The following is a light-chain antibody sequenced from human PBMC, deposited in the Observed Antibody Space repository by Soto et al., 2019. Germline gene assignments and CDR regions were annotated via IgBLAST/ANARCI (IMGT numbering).Light chain of an antibody. Sequence: EIGLTQSPATLSLSPGERATLSCRASQSVGSYLAWYQQKPGQAPRLLIYDASNRATGITARFSGSGSGTDFTLTISSLEPEDFAVYFCQQRSNWLTFGGGTKVEIK. CDR1: QSVGSY. CDR2: DAS. J-gene: IGKJ4*01. V-gene: IGKV3-11*01. CDR3: QQRSNWLT.